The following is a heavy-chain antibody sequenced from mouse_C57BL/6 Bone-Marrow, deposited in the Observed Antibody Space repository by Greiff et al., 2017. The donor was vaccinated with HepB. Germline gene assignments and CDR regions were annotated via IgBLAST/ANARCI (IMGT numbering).Heavy chain of an antibody. CDR3: ARDDGVVATDYYAMDY. CDR2: IYYSGTI. J-gene: IGHJ4*01. CDR1: GISITTGNYR. Sequence: EVKLMESGPGLVKPSQTVFLTCTVTGISITTGNYRWSWIRQFPGNKLEWIGYIYYSGTITYNPSLTSRTTITRDTPKNQFFLEMNSLTAEDTATYYCARDDGVVATDYYAMDYWGQGTSVTVSS. V-gene: IGHV3-5*01. D-gene: IGHD1-1*01.